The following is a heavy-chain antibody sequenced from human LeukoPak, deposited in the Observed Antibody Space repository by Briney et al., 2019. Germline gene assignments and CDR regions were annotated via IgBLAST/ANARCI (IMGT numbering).Heavy chain of an antibody. D-gene: IGHD6-13*01. V-gene: IGHV3-30-3*01. CDR1: GFTFSSYA. J-gene: IGHJ5*02. Sequence: GRSLRLSCAASGFTFSSYAMHWVRQAPGKGLEWVAVISYDGSNKYYADSVKGRFTISRDNSKNTLYLQMNSLRAEDTAVYYCARAIAAAGIKASGFGFDPWGQGTLVTVSS. CDR2: ISYDGSNK. CDR3: ARAIAAAGIKASGFGFDP.